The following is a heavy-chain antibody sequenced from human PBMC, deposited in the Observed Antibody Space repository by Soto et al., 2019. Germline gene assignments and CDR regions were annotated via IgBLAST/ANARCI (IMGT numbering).Heavy chain of an antibody. V-gene: IGHV4-59*01. CDR2: NYYSGNG. D-gene: IGHD1-26*01. CDR1: GGSISTYY. CDR3: ARHGGSYSFDY. Sequence: KTSETLSLTCTVSGGSISTYYWSWIRQPPGKGLEWIGYNYYSGNGNYNPSLKSRVTISVDTSKNQFSLKLSSVTAADTALYYCARHGGSYSFDYWGQGTLVTVSS. J-gene: IGHJ4*02.